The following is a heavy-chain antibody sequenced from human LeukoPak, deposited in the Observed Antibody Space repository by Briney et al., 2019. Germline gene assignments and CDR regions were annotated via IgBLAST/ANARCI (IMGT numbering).Heavy chain of an antibody. V-gene: IGHV4-59*01. CDR1: GGSISSYY. D-gene: IGHD6-19*01. Sequence: SETLSLTCTVSGGSISSYYWSWLRQPPGKGLEWIGYIYYSGSTNYNPSLKSRVTISVDTSKNQFSLKLSSVTAADTAVYYCARMGGWYVGYYYYYMDVWGKGTTVTISS. CDR3: ARMGGWYVGYYYYYMDV. CDR2: IYYSGST. J-gene: IGHJ6*03.